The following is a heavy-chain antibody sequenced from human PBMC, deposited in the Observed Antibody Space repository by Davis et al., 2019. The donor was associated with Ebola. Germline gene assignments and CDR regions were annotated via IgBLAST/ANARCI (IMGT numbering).Heavy chain of an antibody. Sequence: MPSETLSLTCTISGGSISSYYWSWIRQPPGKGLEWIGYIYYSGSANYSPSLKSRVTISVDTSKKQISLKLSSVTAADTAVYYCASLLGYCSGGTCYGGWGQGTLVTVSS. CDR2: IYYSGSA. CDR3: ASLLGYCSGGTCYGG. J-gene: IGHJ4*02. CDR1: GGSISSYY. D-gene: IGHD2-15*01. V-gene: IGHV4-59*08.